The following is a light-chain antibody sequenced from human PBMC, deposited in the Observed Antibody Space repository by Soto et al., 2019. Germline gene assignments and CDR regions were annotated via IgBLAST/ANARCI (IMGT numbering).Light chain of an antibody. CDR1: QSVSSY. V-gene: IGKV3-11*01. CDR2: DAS. CDR3: QQRSNWRVT. J-gene: IGKJ5*01. Sequence: MLTQSAATLSLKKRGRATLSCRASQSVSSYLAWYQQKPGQAPRLLIYDASNRATGIPARFSGSGSGTDFTLTISSLEPEDFAVYYCQQRSNWRVTFGQGTRLETK.